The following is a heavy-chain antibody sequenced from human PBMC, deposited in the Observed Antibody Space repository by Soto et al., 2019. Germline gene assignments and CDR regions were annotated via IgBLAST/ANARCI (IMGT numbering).Heavy chain of an antibody. CDR2: IKSKTDGETR. CDR1: GFTFSSAW. D-gene: IGHD1-26*01. Sequence: PGGSLRLSCAASGFTFSSAWMSWVRQAPGKGLEWVGRIKSKTDGETRDYAAPVKGRFTISRDDSKNTLYLQMNSLQTEDTAVYYCTTDDPINSYWGQGTLVTVSS. J-gene: IGHJ4*02. V-gene: IGHV3-15*01. CDR3: TTDDPINSY.